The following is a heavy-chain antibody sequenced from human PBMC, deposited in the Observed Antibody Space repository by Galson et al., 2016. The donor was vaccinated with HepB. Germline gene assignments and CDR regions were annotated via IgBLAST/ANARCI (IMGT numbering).Heavy chain of an antibody. CDR3: ARGMSHDYGVAADY. CDR1: GFTFDVYG. Sequence: SLRLSCAASGFTFDVYGLSWVRQAPGKGLEWVSGINWNGGSTGYADSVKGRFTISRDNAKNSLYLQMNSLRAEDTALYYCARGMSHDYGVAADYWGQGTLVTVSS. CDR2: INWNGGST. D-gene: IGHD4-17*01. J-gene: IGHJ4*02. V-gene: IGHV3-20*04.